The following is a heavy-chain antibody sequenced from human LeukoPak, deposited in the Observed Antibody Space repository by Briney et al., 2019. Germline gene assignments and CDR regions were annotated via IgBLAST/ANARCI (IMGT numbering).Heavy chain of an antibody. V-gene: IGHV4-4*07. CDR3: AREEQQLVPSYWYFDL. Sequence: SETLSLTCTVSGGSISSYYWSWIRQPAGKGLEWIGRIYTSGSTNYNPSLKSRVTMSVDTSKNQFSLKLSSVTAADTAVYYCAREEQQLVPSYWYFDLWGRGTLVTVSS. CDR1: GGSISSYY. CDR2: IYTSGST. J-gene: IGHJ2*01. D-gene: IGHD6-13*01.